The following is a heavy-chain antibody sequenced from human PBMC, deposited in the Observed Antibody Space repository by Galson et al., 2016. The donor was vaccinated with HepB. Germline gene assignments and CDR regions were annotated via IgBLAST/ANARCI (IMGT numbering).Heavy chain of an antibody. CDR2: IFYSGST. CDR1: GDSLSSGDYY. V-gene: IGHV4-31*03. CDR3: ARWSEEQWLGAFGY. J-gene: IGHJ4*02. D-gene: IGHD6-19*01. Sequence: TLSLTCTVSGDSLSSGDYYWSWIRQHPGKGLEWIGYIFYSGSTFYNPSLKSRVTISVDTSKSQFSLRMNSVTAADTAVYYCARWSEEQWLGAFGYWGRGTLVTVSS.